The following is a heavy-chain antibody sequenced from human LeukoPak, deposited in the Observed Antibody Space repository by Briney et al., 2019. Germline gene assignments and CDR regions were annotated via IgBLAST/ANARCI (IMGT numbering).Heavy chain of an antibody. J-gene: IGHJ6*03. CDR2: ISSSSSTV. V-gene: IGHV3-48*04. CDR1: GFTFSRYS. D-gene: IGHD1-1*01. Sequence: HPGGSLRLSCAVSGFTFSRYSMIWVRQAPGKGLEWVSYISSSSSTVYYADSVKGRFTISRDNAQNSLYLQMNSLRVEDTAIYYCARDPYNGAYSEGYYYYYMDVWGKGTTVTVSS. CDR3: ARDPYNGAYSEGYYYYYMDV.